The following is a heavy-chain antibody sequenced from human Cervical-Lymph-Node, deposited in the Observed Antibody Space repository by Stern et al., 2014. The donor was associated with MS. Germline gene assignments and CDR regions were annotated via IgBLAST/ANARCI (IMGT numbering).Heavy chain of an antibody. CDR1: GYTFTDYG. V-gene: IGHV1-18*01. CDR3: ARSSFSNSSLFDY. CDR2: ISAYNGNT. J-gene: IGHJ4*02. D-gene: IGHD6-6*01. Sequence: QVQLVQSGAEVRKPGTSVKVSCKASGYTFTDYGITWVGQAPGQGLEWMGWISAYNGNTNYAQMLQGRVTMTTDKSTSTAYMELRSLNSDDTAIYFCARSSFSNSSLFDYWGQGTLLTVSS.